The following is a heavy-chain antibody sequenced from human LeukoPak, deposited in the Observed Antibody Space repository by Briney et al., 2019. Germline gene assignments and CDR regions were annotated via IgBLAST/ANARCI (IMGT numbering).Heavy chain of an antibody. J-gene: IGHJ5*02. CDR3: ARNVRLGSGELSFAPFKNWFDP. D-gene: IGHD3-16*02. CDR2: ISVYNGNT. Sequence: GASVKVSCKASGYTFTNYGISWVRQAPGQGLEWMGWISVYNGNTNYAQKLQGRVTMTTDTSTSTAYMELRSLRSDDTAVYYCARNVRLGSGELSFAPFKNWFDPWGQGTLVTVSS. V-gene: IGHV1-18*01. CDR1: GYTFTNYG.